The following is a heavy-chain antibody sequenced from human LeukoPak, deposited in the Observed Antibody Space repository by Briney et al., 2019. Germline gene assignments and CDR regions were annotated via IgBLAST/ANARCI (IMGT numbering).Heavy chain of an antibody. D-gene: IGHD4-23*01. CDR1: GFTFSSYD. CDR2: ISYDGSNK. Sequence: PGGSLRLSCAASGFTFSSYDMHWVRQAPGKGLEWVAVISYDGSNKYYADSVKGRFTISRDNSKNTLYLQMNSLRAEDTAVYYCARETLPSRKDTVVTPDLAYWGQGTLVTVSS. J-gene: IGHJ4*02. V-gene: IGHV3-30*04. CDR3: ARETLPSRKDTVVTPDLAY.